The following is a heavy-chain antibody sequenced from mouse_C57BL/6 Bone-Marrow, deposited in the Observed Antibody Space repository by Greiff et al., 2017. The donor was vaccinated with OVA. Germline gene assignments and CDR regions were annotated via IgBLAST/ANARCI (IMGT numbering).Heavy chain of an antibody. D-gene: IGHD1-1*01. CDR3: ARSLRLLRYYFDY. CDR2: IDPEDGET. Sequence: EVNLVESGAELVKPGASVKLSCTASGFNIKDYYMHWVKQRTEQGLEWIGRIDPEDGETKYAPKFQGKATITADTSSNTAYLQLSSLTSEDTAVYYCARSLRLLRYYFDYWGQGTTLTVSS. J-gene: IGHJ2*01. CDR1: GFNIKDYY. V-gene: IGHV14-2*01.